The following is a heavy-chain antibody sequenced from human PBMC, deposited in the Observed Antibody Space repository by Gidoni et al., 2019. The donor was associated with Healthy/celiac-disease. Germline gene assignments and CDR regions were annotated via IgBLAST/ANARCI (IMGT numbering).Heavy chain of an antibody. D-gene: IGHD2-2*01. CDR1: GGTFSSYA. J-gene: IGHJ5*02. CDR3: ARVARCSSTSCYTNWFDP. Sequence: QVQLVQSGAEVKKPGSSVKVSCKASGGTFSSYAISWVRQAPGQGLEWMGGIIPIFGTANYAQKFQGRVTITADESTSTAYMELSSLRSEDTAVYYCARVARCSSTSCYTNWFDPWGQGTLVTVSS. CDR2: IIPIFGTA. V-gene: IGHV1-69*01.